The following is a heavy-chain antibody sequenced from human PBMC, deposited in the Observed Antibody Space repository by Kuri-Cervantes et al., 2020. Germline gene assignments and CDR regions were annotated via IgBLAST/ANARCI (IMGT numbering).Heavy chain of an antibody. CDR2: ICPGDSDA. CDR1: GYSFTTYW. D-gene: IGHD5-24*01. J-gene: IGHJ3*02. V-gene: IGHV5-51*01. Sequence: GGSLRLSCKGSGYSFTTYWIGWVRQMPEKGLEWMGIICPGDSDARYSPSFQGRVAISADKSIGTAYLQWSSLKASDTAMYYCARLLGFQLPLRAFDIWGQGTMVTVSS. CDR3: ARLLGFQLPLRAFDI.